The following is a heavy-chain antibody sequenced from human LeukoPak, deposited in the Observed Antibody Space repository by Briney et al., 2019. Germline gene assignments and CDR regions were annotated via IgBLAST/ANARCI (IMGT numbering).Heavy chain of an antibody. CDR1: RFTLRSYG. J-gene: IGHJ4*02. V-gene: IGHV3-23*01. CDR2: ITGSGGFT. Sequence: GGSLSLSCTASRFTLRSYGMSWVRQAPGKGLEWVSVITGSGGFTQYADSVKGRFTISRDNSKNTVYLQMNSLRVEDTALYYCVRSLDYWGQGTLVTVSS. CDR3: VRSLDY.